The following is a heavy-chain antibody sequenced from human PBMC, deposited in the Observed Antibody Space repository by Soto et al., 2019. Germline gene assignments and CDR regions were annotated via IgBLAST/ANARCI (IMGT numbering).Heavy chain of an antibody. CDR1: GYTFTDFY. J-gene: IGHJ4*02. D-gene: IGHD7-27*01. Sequence: ASVKVSCKASGYTFTDFYMHWVRQAPGQGLEWMGIIRPYSGATNYAQKFQDRVTLTRDTSTSTVYMELSRLRSEDTAVYYCVRGEIWAGETDYWGQGTLVTVS. CDR2: IRPYSGAT. CDR3: VRGEIWAGETDY. V-gene: IGHV1-46*01.